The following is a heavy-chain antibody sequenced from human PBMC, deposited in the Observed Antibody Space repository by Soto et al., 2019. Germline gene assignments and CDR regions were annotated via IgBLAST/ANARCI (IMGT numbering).Heavy chain of an antibody. Sequence: PGGSLRLSCAASGFTFSSYAMSWVRQAPGKGLEWVSAISGSGGSTYYADSVKGRFTISRDNSKNTLYLQMNRLRAEDTAVYYCAKEGCSSTSCYGSGYYFDYWGQGTLVTVSS. CDR1: GFTFSSYA. J-gene: IGHJ4*02. CDR3: AKEGCSSTSCYGSGYYFDY. D-gene: IGHD2-2*01. CDR2: ISGSGGST. V-gene: IGHV3-23*01.